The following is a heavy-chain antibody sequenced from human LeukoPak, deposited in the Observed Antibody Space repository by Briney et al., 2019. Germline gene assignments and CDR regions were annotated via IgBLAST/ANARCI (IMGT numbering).Heavy chain of an antibody. V-gene: IGHV5-51*01. CDR2: IYPGDSDT. D-gene: IGHD1-26*01. CDR1: GYSFTSYW. J-gene: IGHJ6*02. Sequence: GESLKISCKGSGYSFTSYWIGWVRQMPGKGLEWMGIIYPGDSDTRYSPSFQGQVTTSADKSISTAYLQWSSLKASDTAMYFCARLINSGSYGMDVWGQGTTVTVSS. CDR3: ARLINSGSYGMDV.